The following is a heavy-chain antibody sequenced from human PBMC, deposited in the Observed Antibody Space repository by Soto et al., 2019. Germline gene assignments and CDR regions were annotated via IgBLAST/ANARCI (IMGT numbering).Heavy chain of an antibody. CDR3: ARDRDYGSGSTLGWDY. Sequence: QVQLQESGPGLVKSSETLSLTCTVSGGSIGLYYWHWIRQPAGKGLEWIGRIYYTGDTRYNPSLRGRVTMSVDTSKNRFSLKLTSVSAADTAVYYCARDRDYGSGSTLGWDYWGRGTLVSVSS. CDR2: IYYTGDT. D-gene: IGHD3-10*01. J-gene: IGHJ4*02. V-gene: IGHV4-4*07. CDR1: GGSIGLYY.